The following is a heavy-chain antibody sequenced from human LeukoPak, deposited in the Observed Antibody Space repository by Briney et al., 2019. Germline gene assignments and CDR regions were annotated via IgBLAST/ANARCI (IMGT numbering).Heavy chain of an antibody. CDR2: MREDGREI. CDR1: GFPFNVQT. D-gene: IGHD1-26*01. V-gene: IGHV3-7*01. J-gene: IGHJ4*02. Sequence: GGSLRLSCAASGFPFNVQTMSWVRQAPGKGLDWVASMREDGREIYYVDSAKGRFTISRDNPKNSLYLQMNFLRAEDTAVYYCARGGATRGRFENWGQGTLVTVSS. CDR3: ARGGATRGRFEN.